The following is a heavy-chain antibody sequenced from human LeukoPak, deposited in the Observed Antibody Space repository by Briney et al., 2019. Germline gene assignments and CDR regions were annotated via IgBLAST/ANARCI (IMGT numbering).Heavy chain of an antibody. CDR3: AKVAATVVNYYYYMDV. CDR1: GFTFDNYA. Sequence: GGSLRLSCAASGFTFDNYAMSWVRQAPGKGLEWVSTISGSGTNTYYADSVKGRFTISRDNSKNTLYLQVNSLRAEDTAVYYCAKVAATVVNYYYYMDVWGKGTTVTVSS. D-gene: IGHD2-15*01. J-gene: IGHJ6*03. V-gene: IGHV3-23*01. CDR2: ISGSGTNT.